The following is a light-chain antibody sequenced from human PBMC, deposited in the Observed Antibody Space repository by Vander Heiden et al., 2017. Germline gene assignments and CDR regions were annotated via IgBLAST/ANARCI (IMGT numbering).Light chain of an antibody. Sequence: QSVLPQPPSVSAAPGQKVTIPCSGSSSNFGNNYVSWYQQFPGTTPKLLIYENKKRPSGFPDRFSGSKSGTSATLGITGLETGDEADYYCGTWDSSLSAGVFGGGTKLTV. V-gene: IGLV1-51*02. J-gene: IGLJ3*02. CDR2: ENK. CDR3: GTWDSSLSAGV. CDR1: SSNFGNNY.